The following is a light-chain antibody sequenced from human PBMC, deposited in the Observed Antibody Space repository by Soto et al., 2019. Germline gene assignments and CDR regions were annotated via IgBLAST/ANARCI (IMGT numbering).Light chain of an antibody. Sequence: EIEMTQSPSTLSASVGERATLSCRASQSVSSNLAWYQQKPGQAPRLLIYGASTRATGIPARFSGSGSGTEFTLTISSLQSEYFAVYCCQQYNNWWTFGQGTKVDIK. V-gene: IGKV3-15*01. CDR2: GAS. CDR3: QQYNNWWT. CDR1: QSVSSN. J-gene: IGKJ1*01.